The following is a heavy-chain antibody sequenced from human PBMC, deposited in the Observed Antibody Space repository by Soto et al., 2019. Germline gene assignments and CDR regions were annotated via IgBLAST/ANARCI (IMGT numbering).Heavy chain of an antibody. CDR3: ARGRRSPTVYYGLDV. D-gene: IGHD1-26*01. V-gene: IGHV4-59*02. J-gene: IGHJ6*02. Sequence: SETLSLTCSVSGDSVSSYYWSWIRQPPGKGLEWIGYVYYDGSTNYNSSLETRVTISIDTSKKQVSLKLNSVTAAGTAVYHCARGRRSPTVYYGLDVWGQGTTVTVX. CDR2: VYYDGST. CDR1: GDSVSSYY.